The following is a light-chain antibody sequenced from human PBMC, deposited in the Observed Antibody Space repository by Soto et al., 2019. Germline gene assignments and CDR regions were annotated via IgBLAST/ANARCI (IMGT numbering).Light chain of an antibody. Sequence: EIVLTQSPATLSLSPGYRSTLSCRASQSVSSTYLAWYQQQPGQAPRLLIYDASSRATGIPDRFSGSGSGTDFTLTISRLEPEDFAVYYCQQYGSSPQTFGQGTKVDIK. V-gene: IGKV3-20*01. J-gene: IGKJ1*01. CDR1: QSVSSTY. CDR3: QQYGSSPQT. CDR2: DAS.